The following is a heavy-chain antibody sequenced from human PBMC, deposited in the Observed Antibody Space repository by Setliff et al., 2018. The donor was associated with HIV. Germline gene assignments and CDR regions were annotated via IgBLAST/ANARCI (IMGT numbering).Heavy chain of an antibody. CDR2: IWYDGNNI. Sequence: PGGSLRLSCAASGFSFSDYGMHWVRQAPGKGLEWVAFIWYDGNNIKYADSVKGRFTISRDNAKNSLFLQMNSLRAEDTAVYYCASIELAAMVPVDYWGQGTLVTVSS. V-gene: IGHV3-33*08. D-gene: IGHD5-18*01. CDR1: GFSFSDYG. CDR3: ASIELAAMVPVDY. J-gene: IGHJ4*02.